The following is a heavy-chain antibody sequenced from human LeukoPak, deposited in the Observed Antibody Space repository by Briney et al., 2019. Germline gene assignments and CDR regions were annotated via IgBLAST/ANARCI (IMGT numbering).Heavy chain of an antibody. CDR2: IKQDGSER. V-gene: IGHV3-7*03. D-gene: IGHD2-2*01. Sequence: GGSLRLSCAASGFTFSSYWMSWVRQARGEGVEGVANIKQDGSERYCVVSVKGRFTISRDNAKNSLYLQMNSLRAEDMAVYYCARSGGPFLVVPSAGDDYFDYWGQGTLVTVSS. J-gene: IGHJ4*02. CDR3: ARSGGPFLVVPSAGDDYFDY. CDR1: GFTFSSYW.